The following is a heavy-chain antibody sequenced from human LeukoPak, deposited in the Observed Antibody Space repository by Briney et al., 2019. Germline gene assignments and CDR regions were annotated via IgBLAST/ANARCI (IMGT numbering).Heavy chain of an antibody. J-gene: IGHJ1*01. Sequence: GGSLRLSSAASGFTFSNYAMSWVRQAPGKGLEWVSAISGSGGSTYYADSVKGRFTISRDNSKNTLYLQMNSLRAEDTAVYYCAKDHGGDYFAEYFQHWGQGTLVTASS. CDR3: AKDHGGDYFAEYFQH. D-gene: IGHD2-21*02. CDR2: ISGSGGST. CDR1: GFTFSNYA. V-gene: IGHV3-23*01.